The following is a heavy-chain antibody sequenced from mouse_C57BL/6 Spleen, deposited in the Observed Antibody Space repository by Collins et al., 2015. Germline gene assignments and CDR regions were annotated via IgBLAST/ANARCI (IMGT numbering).Heavy chain of an antibody. CDR2: IYPGSGNT. V-gene: IGHV1-66*01. D-gene: IGHD2-10*01. Sequence: QVQLQQSGPELVKPGASVRISCKASGYSFTSYYIHWVKQRPGQGLEWIGWIYPGSGNTKYNEKFKGKATLTADTSSSTAYMQLSSLTSEDSAVYYCARSYYGPDYWGQGTTLTVSS. J-gene: IGHJ2*01. CDR3: ARSYYGPDY. CDR1: GYSFTSYY.